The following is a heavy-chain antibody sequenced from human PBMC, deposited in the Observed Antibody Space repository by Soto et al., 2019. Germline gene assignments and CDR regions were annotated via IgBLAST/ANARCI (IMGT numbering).Heavy chain of an antibody. CDR3: ARANGDFDY. V-gene: IGHV1-8*01. CDR2: MNLNSGYT. J-gene: IGHJ4*02. Sequence: QVQLVQSGAEVKKPGASVKVSCKASGYTFTSYDINWVRQATGQGLEWMGWMNLNSGYTGYAQKFQGRVTMTRDNSIRTAFMELSSLRSDDTAVHYCARANGDFDYWGQGTLVTVSS. D-gene: IGHD4-17*01. CDR1: GYTFTSYD.